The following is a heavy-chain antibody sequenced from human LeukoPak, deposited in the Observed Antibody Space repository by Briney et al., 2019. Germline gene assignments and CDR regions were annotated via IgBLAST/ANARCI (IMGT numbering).Heavy chain of an antibody. D-gene: IGHD6-6*01. V-gene: IGHV1-2*02. J-gene: IGHJ4*02. CDR1: GYTFTGYY. CDR3: ARDMRIAARMGGY. Sequence: ASVKVSCKASGYTFTGYYMHWVRQAPGQGLEWMGWINPNSGGTNYAQKFQGGVTMTRDTSISTAYMELSRLRSDDTAVYYCARDMRIAARMGGYWGQGTLVTVSS. CDR2: INPNSGGT.